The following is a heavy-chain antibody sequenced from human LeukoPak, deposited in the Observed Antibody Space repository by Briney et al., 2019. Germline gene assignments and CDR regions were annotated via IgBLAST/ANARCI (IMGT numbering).Heavy chain of an antibody. CDR3: ATISGSYLGPFDY. CDR1: GYTLTELS. Sequence: ASVKASSKVSGYTLTELSMHWVRQAPGKGLEWMGGFDPEDGETIYAQKFQGRVTMTEDTSTDTAYMELSSLRSEDTAVYYCATISGSYLGPFDYWGQGTLVTVSS. CDR2: FDPEDGET. V-gene: IGHV1-24*01. J-gene: IGHJ4*02. D-gene: IGHD1-26*01.